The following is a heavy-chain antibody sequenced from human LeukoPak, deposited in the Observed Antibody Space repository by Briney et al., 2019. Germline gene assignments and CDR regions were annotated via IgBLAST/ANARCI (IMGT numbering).Heavy chain of an antibody. CDR3: ARGYCSGGSCYLNYYYYMDV. Sequence: ASVKVSCKASGYTFTGYYMHWVRQAPGQGLEWMGWINPNSGGTNYAQKFQGRVTMTRDTSISTAYMELSRLRSDGTAVYYCARGYCSGGSCYLNYYYYMDVWGKGTTVTVSS. CDR1: GYTFTGYY. CDR2: INPNSGGT. D-gene: IGHD2-15*01. V-gene: IGHV1-2*02. J-gene: IGHJ6*03.